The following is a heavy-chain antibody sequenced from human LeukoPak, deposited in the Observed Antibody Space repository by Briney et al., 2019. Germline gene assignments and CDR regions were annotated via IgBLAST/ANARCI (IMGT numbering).Heavy chain of an antibody. CDR3: ARDHRGSGSRYYYYYMDV. J-gene: IGHJ6*03. D-gene: IGHD3-10*01. V-gene: IGHV3-74*01. CDR2: INSDGSST. CDR1: GFTFSSYW. Sequence: GGSLRLSCAASGFTFSSYWMHWVRQAPGRGLVWVSRINSDGSSTSYADSVKGRFTISRDNAKNTLYLQMNSLRAEDTAVYYCARDHRGSGSRYYYYYMDVWGKGTTVTISS.